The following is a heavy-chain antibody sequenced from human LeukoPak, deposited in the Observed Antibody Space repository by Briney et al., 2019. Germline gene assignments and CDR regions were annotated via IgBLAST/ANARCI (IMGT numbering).Heavy chain of an antibody. CDR2: ISSSGSTI. Sequence: GGSLRLSCVASGFTFSSYQMNWVRQAPGKGLEWVSYISSSGSTIYYADSVKGRFTISRDNAKNSLYLQMNSLRAEDTAVYYCTRALRGGELSQGDWGQGTLVTVSS. CDR1: GFTFSSYQ. CDR3: TRALRGGELSQGD. J-gene: IGHJ4*02. D-gene: IGHD3-16*02. V-gene: IGHV3-48*03.